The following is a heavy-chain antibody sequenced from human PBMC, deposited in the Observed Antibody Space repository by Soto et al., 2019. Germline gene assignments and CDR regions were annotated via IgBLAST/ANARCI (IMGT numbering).Heavy chain of an antibody. D-gene: IGHD3-10*01. J-gene: IGHJ4*02. CDR1: GGSISSYY. Sequence: SETLSLTCTVSGGSISSYYWSWIRQPPGKGLEWIGYIYYSGSTNYNPSLKSRVTISVDTSKNQFSLKLSSVTAADTAVYYCATSLWFGELLRYWGQGTLVTVSS. V-gene: IGHV4-59*08. CDR3: ATSLWFGELLRY. CDR2: IYYSGST.